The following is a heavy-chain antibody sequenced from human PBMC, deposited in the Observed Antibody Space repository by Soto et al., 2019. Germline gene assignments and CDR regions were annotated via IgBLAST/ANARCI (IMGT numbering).Heavy chain of an antibody. CDR2: TYYSGTT. V-gene: IGHV4-31*03. CDR3: ARALAARPTGDLYYFDY. D-gene: IGHD6-6*01. J-gene: IGHJ4*02. Sequence: QVQLQESGPGLVKPSQTLSLTCTVSGDSISNGGYYWSWIRQQPGRVLEGIGYTYYSGTTYYNPSLKSRVTMSADTSKDQFSLRLSSVTAADTAVYYCARALAARPTGDLYYFDYWGQGTLVTVSS. CDR1: GDSISNGGYY.